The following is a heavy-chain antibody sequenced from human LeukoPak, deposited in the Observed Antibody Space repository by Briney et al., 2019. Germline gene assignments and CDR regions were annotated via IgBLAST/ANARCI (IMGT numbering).Heavy chain of an antibody. J-gene: IGHJ4*02. Sequence: PGGSLRLSCAASGFTFSSYGMHWVRQAPGKGLEWVAVIWYDGSNKYYADSVRGRFTISRDSSKNTLYLQMNSLRAEDTAVYYCARRATDGGSAWDLSDYWGQGTLVTVSS. CDR1: GFTFSSYG. V-gene: IGHV3-33*01. D-gene: IGHD6-19*01. CDR2: IWYDGSNK. CDR3: ARRATDGGSAWDLSDY.